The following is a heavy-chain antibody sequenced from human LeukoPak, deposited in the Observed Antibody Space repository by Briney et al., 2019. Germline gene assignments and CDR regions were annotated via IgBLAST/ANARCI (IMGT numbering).Heavy chain of an antibody. CDR2: IYYSGST. D-gene: IGHD3-22*01. CDR3: ARDGYYDSSGYSD. CDR1: GGSISSGDYY. J-gene: IGHJ4*02. Sequence: SETLSLTCTVSGGSISSGDYYWSWIRQPPGKGLEWIGCIYYSGSTYYNPSLKSRVTISVDTSKNQFSLKLSSVTAADTAVYYCARDGYYDSSGYSDWGQGTLVTVSS. V-gene: IGHV4-30-4*01.